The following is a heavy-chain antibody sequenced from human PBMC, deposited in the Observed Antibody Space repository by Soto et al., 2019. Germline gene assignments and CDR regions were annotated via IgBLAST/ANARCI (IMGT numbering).Heavy chain of an antibody. Sequence: GESLKISFNASRYNFTAFLIHWVRQMPGKGLEWLGKIDPSDSYTNYSPSFEGHVTISTDNSITTAYLQWSSLRASDTALYFCARVNKNWFDSWAQGTRV. CDR2: IDPSDSYT. CDR1: RYNFTAFL. V-gene: IGHV5-10-1*01. J-gene: IGHJ5*01. CDR3: ARVNKNWFDS.